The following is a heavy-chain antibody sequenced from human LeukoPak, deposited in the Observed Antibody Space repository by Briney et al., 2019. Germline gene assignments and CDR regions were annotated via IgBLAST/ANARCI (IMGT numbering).Heavy chain of an antibody. CDR1: GGSISSIGYY. V-gene: IGHV4-39*01. CDR3: ARHRGNSYGPIDY. J-gene: IGHJ4*02. D-gene: IGHD5-18*01. Sequence: SETLSLTCTVSGGSISSIGYYWGWIRQPPEKGLEGIGSMYYSGATYYNPSLKSRVTISIDTSKNQFSLKLSSVRAADTAVYYCARHRGNSYGPIDYWGQGTLVTVSS. CDR2: MYYSGAT.